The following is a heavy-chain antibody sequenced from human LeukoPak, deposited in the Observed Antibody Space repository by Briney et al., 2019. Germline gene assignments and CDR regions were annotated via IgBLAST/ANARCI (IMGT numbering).Heavy chain of an antibody. CDR1: GFTFSNSA. V-gene: IGHV3-23*01. Sequence: GGSLRLSCAASGFTFSNSAMNWVRQAPGKGLEWVSAISGSGADTYYPNSVKGRFTISRDNSRNTLYLQMNSLRAEDTAVYYCAKGQVFQCDYWGQGTRVTVSS. CDR2: ISGSGADT. CDR3: AKGQVFQCDY. J-gene: IGHJ4*02. D-gene: IGHD2/OR15-2a*01.